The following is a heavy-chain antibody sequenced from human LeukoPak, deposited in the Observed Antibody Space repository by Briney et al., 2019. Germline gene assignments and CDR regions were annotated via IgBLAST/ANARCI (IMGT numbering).Heavy chain of an antibody. Sequence: GRSLRLSCAASGFTFSTYATSWVRQAPGKGLEWVSTISDSGANTYYADSVRGRFTISRDNSKNTLYLQKNSLRADDTAIYYCAKSMTLQWRGFFDLWGRGTHVTVSS. CDR2: ISDSGANT. CDR3: AKSMTLQWRGFFDL. V-gene: IGHV3-23*01. J-gene: IGHJ2*01. D-gene: IGHD6-19*01. CDR1: GFTFSTYA.